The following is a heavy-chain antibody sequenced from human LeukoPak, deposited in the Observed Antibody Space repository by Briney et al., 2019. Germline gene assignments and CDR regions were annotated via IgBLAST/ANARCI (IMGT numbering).Heavy chain of an antibody. CDR2: IIFIYI. Sequence: IIFIYIYYPSSVKGGFTISRDNDKNSLYVQMNRQRAGDTAVYYCARDLGTYYYDSSGYFGYWGQGTLVTVSS. D-gene: IGHD3-22*01. V-gene: IGHV3-21*01. J-gene: IGHJ4*02. CDR3: ARDLGTYYYDSSGYFGY.